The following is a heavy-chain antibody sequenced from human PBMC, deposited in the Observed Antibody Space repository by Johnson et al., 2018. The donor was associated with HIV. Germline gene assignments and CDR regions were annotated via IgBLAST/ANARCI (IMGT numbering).Heavy chain of an antibody. Sequence: QVQLVESGGGVVQPGRSLRLSCAASGFTFSSYAMHWVRQAPGKGLEWVAVISYDGGNKYYADSVKGRFTISRDNSKNTLYLQMNSLRVEDTALYYCARVRARGVKHAFDIWGQVTMVTVSS. V-gene: IGHV3-30*04. CDR3: ARVRARGVKHAFDI. CDR2: ISYDGGNK. CDR1: GFTFSSYA. D-gene: IGHD3-10*01. J-gene: IGHJ3*02.